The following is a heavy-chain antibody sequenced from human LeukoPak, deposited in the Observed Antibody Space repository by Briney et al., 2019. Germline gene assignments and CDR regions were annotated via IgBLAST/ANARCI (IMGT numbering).Heavy chain of an antibody. V-gene: IGHV1-69*06. J-gene: IGHJ4*02. Sequence: ASGKLCLTASGATFSSYAISWVRQAPAQGHERMGGIIPIFGTANYAQKFQGRVTITADKSTSTAYMELSSLRSEDTAVYYCARGSRSLGYSFDYWGQGALVTVSS. D-gene: IGHD5-18*01. CDR2: IIPIFGTA. CDR1: GATFSSYA. CDR3: ARGSRSLGYSFDY.